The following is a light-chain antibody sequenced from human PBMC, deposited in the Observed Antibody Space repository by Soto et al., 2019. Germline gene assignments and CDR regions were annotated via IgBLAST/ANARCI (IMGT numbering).Light chain of an antibody. CDR2: LNSDGSH. Sequence: QSVLTQSPSASASLGASVKLTCTLSSGHSSYAIAWHQQQPEKGPRYLMKLNSDGSHSKGVWIPDRFSGSSSGAERYLTISSLQSEDEADYYCQTWGTGPWVFGGGTKLTVL. V-gene: IGLV4-69*01. CDR1: SGHSSYA. J-gene: IGLJ3*02. CDR3: QTWGTGPWV.